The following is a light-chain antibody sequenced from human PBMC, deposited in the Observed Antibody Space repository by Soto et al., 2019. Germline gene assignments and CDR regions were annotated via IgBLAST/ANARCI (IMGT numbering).Light chain of an antibody. CDR1: PSVSSN. Sequence: EIVMTQSPATLSVSPGERATLSFRASPSVSSNLAWYQHKPGKAPRLLIYGASTSATGIPARFSGSGSGTAFTLTSSSLQSADFAVYDCQQDNNWSPLTFGGGTKVEIK. V-gene: IGKV3-15*01. J-gene: IGKJ4*01. CDR3: QQDNNWSPLT. CDR2: GAS.